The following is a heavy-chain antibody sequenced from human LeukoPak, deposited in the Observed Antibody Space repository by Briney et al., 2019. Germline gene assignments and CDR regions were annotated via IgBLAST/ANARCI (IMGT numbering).Heavy chain of an antibody. CDR2: IRSKAYGGAV. CDR1: GFTFGDSG. CDR3: SRAPYYDFWCDY. J-gene: IGHJ4*02. V-gene: IGHV3-49*03. D-gene: IGHD3-3*01. Sequence: PGGSLRLSCTASGFTFGDSGMSWFRQAPGKGLEWVGFIRSKAYGGAVEYAASVKGRFTISRDDSKSIAYVLMNSLKTEDTAVYYCSRAPYYDFWCDYWGQGTLVTVSS.